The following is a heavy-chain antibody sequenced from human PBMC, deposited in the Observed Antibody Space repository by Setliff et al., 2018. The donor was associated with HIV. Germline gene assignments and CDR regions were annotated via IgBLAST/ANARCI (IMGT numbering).Heavy chain of an antibody. V-gene: IGHV3-15*01. Sequence: PGGSLRLSCAASGFTFSDAWMSWVRQSPGKGLEWVGRIQDKTNGGTVDYAAPVKGRFTISRDDSTNTLYLQMDSLSTEDTAVYYCAGWGFDYNYWGQGTLVTASS. CDR1: GFTFSDAW. J-gene: IGHJ4*02. CDR2: IQDKTNGGTV. D-gene: IGHD4-4*01. CDR3: AGWGFDYNY.